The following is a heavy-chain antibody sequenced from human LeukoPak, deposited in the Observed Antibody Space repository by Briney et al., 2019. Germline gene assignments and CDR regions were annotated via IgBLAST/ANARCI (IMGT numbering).Heavy chain of an antibody. V-gene: IGHV4-59*11. D-gene: IGHD1-20*01. CDR3: ARERASNWNHGPRVFDP. CDR1: GASIRSHY. J-gene: IGHJ5*02. CDR2: FYSEGSP. Sequence: SETLSLTCAVSGASIRSHYWSWIRQPPGKGLEWIGYFYSEGSPNYNPSLKSRVTISGDPSNNQLSLNLSSVSAAYTAVYFCARERASNWNHGPRVFDPWGQGALVTVSS.